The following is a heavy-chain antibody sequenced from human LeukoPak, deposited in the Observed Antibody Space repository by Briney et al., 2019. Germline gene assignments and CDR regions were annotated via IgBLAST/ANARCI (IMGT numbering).Heavy chain of an antibody. D-gene: IGHD1-26*01. CDR1: GGSLSSGSYY. J-gene: IGHJ4*02. CDR3: ARALYYRGDIDY. CDR2: IYTSGSA. Sequence: SETLSLTCTVSGGSLSSGSYYWSWIRQPAGKGLEWIGRIYTSGSAKYNPSLKSRVTISVDTSKNQFSLKLSSVTAADTAVYYCARALYYRGDIDYWGQGTLVTVSS. V-gene: IGHV4-61*02.